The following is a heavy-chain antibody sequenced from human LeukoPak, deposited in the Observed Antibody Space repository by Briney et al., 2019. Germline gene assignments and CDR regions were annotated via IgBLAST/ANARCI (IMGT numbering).Heavy chain of an antibody. Sequence: PGGSLRLSCAASGFTFSSYWMSWVRQAPGKGLEWVAVISSDGTNKNYADSVKGRFTISRDKAKNTVYLQVNSLRSEDTAVYYCARDPVTTWGYFDYWGQGTLVTVSS. J-gene: IGHJ4*02. CDR2: ISSDGTNK. D-gene: IGHD4-17*01. V-gene: IGHV3-30-3*01. CDR1: GFTFSSYW. CDR3: ARDPVTTWGYFDY.